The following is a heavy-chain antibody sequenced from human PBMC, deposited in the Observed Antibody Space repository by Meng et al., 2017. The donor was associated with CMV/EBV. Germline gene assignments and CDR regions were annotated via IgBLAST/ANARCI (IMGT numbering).Heavy chain of an antibody. V-gene: IGHV3-9*01. CDR2: IGYNSDYI. D-gene: IGHD2-8*01. J-gene: IGHJ4*02. CDR3: ARDDCGNYCTLAD. Sequence: GGSLISCAASGFTFDRSAIHWVRQVPGKGLEWVSGIGYNSDYIGYADSVKGRFTISRDNAKNSVYLQMNSLRPEDTALYYCARDDCGNYCTLADWGQGTLVTVSS. CDR1: GFTFDRSA.